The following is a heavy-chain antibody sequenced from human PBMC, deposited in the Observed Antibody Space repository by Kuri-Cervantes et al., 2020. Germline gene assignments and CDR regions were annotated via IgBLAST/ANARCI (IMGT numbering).Heavy chain of an antibody. J-gene: IGHJ4*02. D-gene: IGHD5-24*01. Sequence: GGSLRLSCAASGFTFSSYSMNWVRQAPGKGLEWVSSISSSSSYIYYADSVKGRFTISRDNSKNTLYLQMNSLRAEDTAVYYCAKDLGGYNFYWGQGTLVTVSS. CDR1: GFTFSSYS. CDR2: ISSSSSYI. V-gene: IGHV3-21*01. CDR3: AKDLGGYNFY.